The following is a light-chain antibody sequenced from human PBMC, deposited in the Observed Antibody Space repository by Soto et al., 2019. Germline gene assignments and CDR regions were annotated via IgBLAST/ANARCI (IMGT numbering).Light chain of an antibody. V-gene: IGLV2-14*01. J-gene: IGLJ1*01. CDR3: SSYTSSSTLLYV. CDR2: DVS. CDR1: SSDVGGYNY. Sequence: QSALTQPASVSGSPGQSITISCTGTSSDVGGYNYVSWYQQYPGKAPKLMIYDVSNRPSGVSNRFSGSKSGNTASLTISGLQAEDEADYYCSSYTSSSTLLYVFGTGTKFTVL.